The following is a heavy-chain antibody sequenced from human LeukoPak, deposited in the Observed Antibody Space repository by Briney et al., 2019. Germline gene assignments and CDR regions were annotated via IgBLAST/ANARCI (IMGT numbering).Heavy chain of an antibody. V-gene: IGHV5-51*01. CDR2: IYPGDSDT. D-gene: IGHD3-3*01. Sequence: GESLKISCKGSGYSFTSYWIGWGRQMPGKGLEWMGIIYPGDSDTRYSPSFQGQVTISADKSISTAYLQWSSLKASDTAMYYCARRHNYDFWSGLGYWFDPWGQGTLVTVSS. J-gene: IGHJ5*02. CDR1: GYSFTSYW. CDR3: ARRHNYDFWSGLGYWFDP.